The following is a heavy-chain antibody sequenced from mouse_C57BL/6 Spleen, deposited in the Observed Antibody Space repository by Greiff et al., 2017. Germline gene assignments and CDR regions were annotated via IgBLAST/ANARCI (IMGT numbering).Heavy chain of an antibody. CDR1: GFTFSDYG. V-gene: IGHV5-17*01. CDR2: ISSGSSTI. CDR3: AKSRYAMDY. J-gene: IGHJ4*01. Sequence: EVKLVESGGGLVKPGGSLKLSCAASGFTFSDYGMHWVRQAPEKGLGWVAYISSGSSTIYYADTVKGRFTISRDNAKNTLFLQMTSLRSEDTAMYYCAKSRYAMDYWGQGTSVTVSS.